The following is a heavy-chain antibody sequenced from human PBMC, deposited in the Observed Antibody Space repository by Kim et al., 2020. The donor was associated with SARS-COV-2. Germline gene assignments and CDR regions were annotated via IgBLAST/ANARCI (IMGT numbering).Heavy chain of an antibody. D-gene: IGHD3-16*01. V-gene: IGHV4-39*01. Sequence: SETLSLTCSVSGDSINNNNYHWGWIRQSPAKGLEWIGSTSHSGTTYYRPSLKSRVAISVDTSKTQFSVEMKSVTAADTAVYYCARRPAVTFGGVIAFDSWGQGMQVTVSS. CDR1: GDSINNNNYH. CDR3: ARRPAVTFGGVIAFDS. J-gene: IGHJ4*01. CDR2: TSHSGTT.